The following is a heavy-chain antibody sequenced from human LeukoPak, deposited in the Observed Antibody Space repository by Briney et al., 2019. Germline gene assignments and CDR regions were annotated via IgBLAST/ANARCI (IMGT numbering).Heavy chain of an antibody. CDR2: IIPILGIA. D-gene: IGHD6-13*01. CDR1: GGTFSSYA. Sequence: ASVKVSCKASGGTFSSYAISWVRQATGQGLEWMGRIIPILGIANYAQKFQGRVTITADKSTSTAYMELSSLRSEDTAVYYCARDGLNGQGQLGLDYWGQGTLVTVSS. CDR3: ARDGLNGQGQLGLDY. V-gene: IGHV1-69*04. J-gene: IGHJ4*02.